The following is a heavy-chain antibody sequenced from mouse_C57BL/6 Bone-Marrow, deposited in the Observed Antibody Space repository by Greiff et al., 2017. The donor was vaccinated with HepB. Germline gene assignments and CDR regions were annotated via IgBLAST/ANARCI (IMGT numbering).Heavy chain of an antibody. J-gene: IGHJ4*01. CDR2: IDPSDSYT. V-gene: IGHV1-59*01. Sequence: QVQLQQPGAELVRPGTSVKLSCKASGYTFTSYWMHWVKQRPGQGLEWIGVIDPSDSYTNYNQQFKGKATLTVDTSSSTAYMQLSSLTSEDSAVYYCARRLYGSSHYYAMDYWGQGTSVTVSS. CDR3: ARRLYGSSHYYAMDY. CDR1: GYTFTSYW. D-gene: IGHD1-1*01.